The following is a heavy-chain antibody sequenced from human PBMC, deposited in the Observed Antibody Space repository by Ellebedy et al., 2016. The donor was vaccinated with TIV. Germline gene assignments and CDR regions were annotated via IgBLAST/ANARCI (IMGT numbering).Heavy chain of an antibody. V-gene: IGHV5-51*01. Sequence: KVSCKGSGYSFTSYWIGWARQMPGKGLEWMGIIYPGDSDTRYSPSFQGQVTISADKSISPAYLQWSSLKASDTAMYYCARRDYSGYDLSYWGQGTLVTVSS. CDR3: ARRDYSGYDLSY. CDR1: GYSFTSYW. J-gene: IGHJ4*02. D-gene: IGHD5-12*01. CDR2: IYPGDSDT.